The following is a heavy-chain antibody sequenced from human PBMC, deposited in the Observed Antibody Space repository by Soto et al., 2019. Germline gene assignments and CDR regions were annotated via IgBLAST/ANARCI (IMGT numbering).Heavy chain of an antibody. Sequence: SETLSLTCTVSGGSISSSSYYWGWIRQPPGKGLEWIGSIYYSGSTYYNPSLKSRVTISVDTSKNQFSLKLSSVTAADTAVYYCARQRRNYGDYWGELDYWGQGTLVTVSS. V-gene: IGHV4-39*01. J-gene: IGHJ4*02. CDR3: ARQRRNYGDYWGELDY. CDR1: GGSISSSSYY. CDR2: IYYSGST. D-gene: IGHD4-17*01.